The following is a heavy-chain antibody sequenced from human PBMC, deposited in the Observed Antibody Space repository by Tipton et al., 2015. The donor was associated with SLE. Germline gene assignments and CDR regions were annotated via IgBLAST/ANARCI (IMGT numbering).Heavy chain of an antibody. V-gene: IGHV4-34*01. CDR1: GGSFSANY. D-gene: IGHD3-10*01. CDR2: INHGGST. CDR3: ARGSLTVVQGIKETKTRRYKWFDP. Sequence: TLSLTCAVYGGSFSANYLSWIRQPPGKGLEWIGEINHGGSTNYNPSLKSRVTISLDTSKNQFSLKLSSVTAADTAIYYCARGSLTVVQGIKETKTRRYKWFDPWGQGTLVTVSS. J-gene: IGHJ5*02.